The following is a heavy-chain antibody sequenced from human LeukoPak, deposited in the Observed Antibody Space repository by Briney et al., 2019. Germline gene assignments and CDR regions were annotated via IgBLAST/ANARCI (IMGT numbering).Heavy chain of an antibody. J-gene: IGHJ6*02. Sequence: PGGSLRLSCAASGFTFSSYAMSWVRQAPGKGLEGVSAISGSGGSTYYADSVKGRFTISRDNSKNTLYLQMNSLRAEDTAVYYCAKDRPVTTYYYYYGMDVWGQGTTVTVSS. CDR3: AKDRPVTTYYYYYGMDV. CDR2: ISGSGGST. V-gene: IGHV3-23*01. D-gene: IGHD4-17*01. CDR1: GFTFSSYA.